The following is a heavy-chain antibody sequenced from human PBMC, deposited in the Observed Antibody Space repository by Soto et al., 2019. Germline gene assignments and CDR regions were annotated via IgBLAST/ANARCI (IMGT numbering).Heavy chain of an antibody. J-gene: IGHJ6*02. Sequence: QVQLVQSGAEVKKPGASVKVSCKASGYTFTSYYMHWVRQAPGQGLEWMGIINPSGGSTSYAQKFHCRDTMTRDTSTSTVYMELSSLRSEDTAVYYCAREYAPVAGTHYYGMDVWGQGTTVTVSS. CDR3: AREYAPVAGTHYYGMDV. CDR1: GYTFTSYY. V-gene: IGHV1-46*01. CDR2: INPSGGST. D-gene: IGHD6-19*01.